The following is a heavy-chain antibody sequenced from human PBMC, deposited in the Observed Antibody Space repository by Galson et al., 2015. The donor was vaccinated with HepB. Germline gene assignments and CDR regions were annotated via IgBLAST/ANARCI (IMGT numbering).Heavy chain of an antibody. Sequence: SVKVSCKASGYTFTNHVISWVRQAPGQGLEWMGWISAYNGNTEYAQKVQGRITMTTDTSTGTAYMELRSLRSDDTAVYYCARSTVTTGSDWFDPWGQGTLVTVSS. CDR2: ISAYNGNT. CDR3: ARSTVTTGSDWFDP. J-gene: IGHJ5*02. V-gene: IGHV1-18*01. CDR1: GYTFTNHV. D-gene: IGHD4-11*01.